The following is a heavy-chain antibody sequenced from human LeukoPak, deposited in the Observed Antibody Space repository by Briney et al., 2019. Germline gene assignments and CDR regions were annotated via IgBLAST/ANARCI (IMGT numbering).Heavy chain of an antibody. V-gene: IGHV3-21*01. J-gene: IGHJ4*02. Sequence: GGSLRLSCAASGFTFSSYSMNWVRQAPGKGLEWVSSISTKSDYIHYADSVKGRFTISRDNANNSVYLQMNSLTAEDTAVYYCARVGGEYVVSDYWGQGTLVAVSS. D-gene: IGHD3-16*01. CDR3: ARVGGEYVVSDY. CDR1: GFTFSSYS. CDR2: ISTKSDYI.